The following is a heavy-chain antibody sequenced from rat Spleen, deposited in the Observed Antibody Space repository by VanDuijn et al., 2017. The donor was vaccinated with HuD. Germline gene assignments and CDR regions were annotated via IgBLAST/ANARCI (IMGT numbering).Heavy chain of an antibody. V-gene: IGHV5-25*01. Sequence: EVQLVESGGGLVQPGRSMKLSCGVSGFTFSDYYMAWVRQAPTKGLGWVASINYDGTNIHYRDSVKVRFTVSRDNAKSNLYLQMDSLRSEDTATYYCARHRAHTMGPFDYWGQGVMVTVSS. CDR2: INYDGTNI. D-gene: IGHD1-9*01. CDR1: GFTFSDYY. J-gene: IGHJ2*01. CDR3: ARHRAHTMGPFDY.